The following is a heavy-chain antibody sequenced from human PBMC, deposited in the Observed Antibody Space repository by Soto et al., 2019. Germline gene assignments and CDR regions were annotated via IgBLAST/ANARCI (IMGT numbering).Heavy chain of an antibody. D-gene: IGHD6-13*01. CDR1: GGTFSSYA. CDR3: ASSSSCTGVTTSGY. V-gene: IGHV1-69*13. Sequence: SVKVSCKASGGTFSSYAISWVRQAPGQGLEWMGGIIPIFGTASYAQKFQGRVTITADESTSTAYMELSSLRSEDTAVYYCASSSSCTGVTTSGYWSQGTLATVSS. CDR2: IIPIFGTA. J-gene: IGHJ4*02.